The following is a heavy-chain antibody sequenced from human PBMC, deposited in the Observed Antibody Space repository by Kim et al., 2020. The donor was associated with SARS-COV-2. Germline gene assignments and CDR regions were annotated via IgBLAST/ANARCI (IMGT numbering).Heavy chain of an antibody. J-gene: IGHJ4*02. V-gene: IGHV3-23*01. CDR1: GFTFSSYA. CDR3: AKDPSRPIIAVAEGYFDY. D-gene: IGHD6-19*01. Sequence: GGSLRLSCAASGFTFSSYAMSWVRQAPGKGLEWVSAISGSGGSTYYADSVKGRFTISRDNSKNTLYLQMNSLRAEDTAVYYCAKDPSRPIIAVAEGYFDYWGQGTLVTVSS. CDR2: ISGSGGST.